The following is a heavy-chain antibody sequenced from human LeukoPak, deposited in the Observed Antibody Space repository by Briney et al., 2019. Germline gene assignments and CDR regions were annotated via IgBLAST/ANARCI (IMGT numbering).Heavy chain of an antibody. V-gene: IGHV4-39*07. J-gene: IGHJ4*02. D-gene: IGHD5-18*01. CDR2: ISYSGST. CDR1: GGSITTNNYY. Sequence: SETLSLTCTVSGGSITTNNYYWGWIRQPPGKGLEWIGMISYSGSTYYNPSLKSRVTISRETSKNQFSLQLNSVTPEDTALYYCAKVSSYGSFDYWGQGTLVTVSS. CDR3: AKVSSYGSFDY.